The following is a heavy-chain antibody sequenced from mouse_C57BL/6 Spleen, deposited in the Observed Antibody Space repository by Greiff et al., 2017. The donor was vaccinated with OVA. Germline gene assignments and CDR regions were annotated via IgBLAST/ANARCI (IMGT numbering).Heavy chain of an antibody. CDR2: IDPETGGT. CDR1: GYTFTDYE. CDR3: TRRDYYGRKGFAY. D-gene: IGHD1-2*01. Sequence: VQLQQSGAELVRPGASVTLSCKASGYTFTDYEMHWVKQTPVHGLEWIGAIDPETGGTAYNQKFKGKAILTADKSSSTAYMELRSLTSEDSAVYYCTRRDYYGRKGFAYWGQGTLVTVSA. V-gene: IGHV1-15*01. J-gene: IGHJ3*01.